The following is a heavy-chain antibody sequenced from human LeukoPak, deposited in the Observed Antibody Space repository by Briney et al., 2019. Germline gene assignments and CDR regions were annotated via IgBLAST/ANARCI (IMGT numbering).Heavy chain of an antibody. Sequence: PGGSLRLSCAASGLTFSSYWMYWVRQAPGKGLVWVSRIKSDGSSTSYADSVKGRFTISRDNAKNTLYLQMNSLRAEDTAVYYCAMGSGYYYWGQGTLVTVSS. CDR1: GLTFSSYW. D-gene: IGHD3-22*01. CDR3: AMGSGYYY. CDR2: IKSDGSST. V-gene: IGHV3-74*01. J-gene: IGHJ4*02.